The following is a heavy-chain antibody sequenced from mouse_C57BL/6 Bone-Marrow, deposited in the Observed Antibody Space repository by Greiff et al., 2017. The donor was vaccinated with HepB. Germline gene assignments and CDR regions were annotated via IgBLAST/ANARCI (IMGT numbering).Heavy chain of an antibody. CDR1: GYTFTSYG. CDR2: IYPRSGNT. Sequence: VQLQQSGAELARPGASVKLSCKASGYTFTSYGISWVKQRTGQGLEWIGEIYPRSGNTYYNEKFKGKATLTADKSSSTAYMELRSLTSEDSAVYFCARRGGGYSPFDYWGQGTTLTVSS. J-gene: IGHJ2*01. CDR3: ARRGGGYSPFDY. D-gene: IGHD2-3*01. V-gene: IGHV1-81*01.